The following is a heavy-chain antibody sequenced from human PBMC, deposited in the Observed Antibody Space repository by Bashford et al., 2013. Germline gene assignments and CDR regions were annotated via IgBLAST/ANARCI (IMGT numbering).Heavy chain of an antibody. CDR1: GYSFSSYG. CDR3: ARARDGTTNGVFDP. V-gene: IGHV1-18*01. Sequence: VASVKVSCKTSGYSFSSYGITWVRQAPGRGLEWMGWISPYNGNTHYAQNLQDRVTMTTDTSTRTASLEVRRLTPDDTAVYYCARARDGTTNGVFDPWGQGTLVTVSS. J-gene: IGHJ5*02. D-gene: IGHD2-8*01. CDR2: ISPYNGNT.